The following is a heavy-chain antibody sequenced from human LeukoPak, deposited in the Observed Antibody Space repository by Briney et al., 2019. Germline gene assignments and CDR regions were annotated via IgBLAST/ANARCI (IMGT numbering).Heavy chain of an antibody. V-gene: IGHV3-23*01. Sequence: GRSLRLSCAASGFTFSSYAMSWVRQAPGKGLEWVSAISGSGGSTYYADSVKGRFTISRDNSKNTLYLQMNSLRAEDTAVYYCAKWGPAEYCSSTSCYTRGFDYWGQGTLVTVSS. CDR1: GFTFSSYA. CDR3: AKWGPAEYCSSTSCYTRGFDY. J-gene: IGHJ4*02. CDR2: ISGSGGST. D-gene: IGHD2-2*02.